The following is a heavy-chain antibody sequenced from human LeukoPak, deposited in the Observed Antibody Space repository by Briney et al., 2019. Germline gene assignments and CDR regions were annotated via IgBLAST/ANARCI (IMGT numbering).Heavy chain of an antibody. CDR3: ARVXNYYXTSGHWDYYFDY. CDR2: INHSGST. V-gene: IGHV4-34*01. CDR1: GGSFSGYY. D-gene: IGHD3-22*01. Sequence: SETLPLTCAVYGGSFSGYYWSWIRQPPGKGLEWIGEINHSGSTNYNPSLKSRVTMSVDTSKNQFSLKLRSVTAADTAVYYCARVXNYYXTSGHWDYYFDYWGQGTLVTVSS. J-gene: IGHJ4*02.